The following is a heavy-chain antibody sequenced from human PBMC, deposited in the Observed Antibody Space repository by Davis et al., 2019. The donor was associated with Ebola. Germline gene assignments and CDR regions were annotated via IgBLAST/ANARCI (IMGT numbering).Heavy chain of an antibody. CDR1: GFVVSSYY. CDR3: VRGGWDNVMVVATIPLFDY. CDR2: IYSGGTK. Sequence: GGSLRLSCAVSGFVVSSYYMSWVRQPPGKGLEWLSVIYSGGTKYYADSVKGRFTISREDSKNTLYLQMSSLRADDTAVYYCVRGGWDNVMVVATIPLFDYWGPGTQVTVSS. V-gene: IGHV3-53*01. J-gene: IGHJ4*02. D-gene: IGHD2-15*01.